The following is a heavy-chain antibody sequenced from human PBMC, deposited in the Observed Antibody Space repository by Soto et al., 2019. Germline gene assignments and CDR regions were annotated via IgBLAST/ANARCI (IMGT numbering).Heavy chain of an antibody. Sequence: QVQLVQSGAEVKKPGASVKVSCKASGYTFTSYGISWVRQAPGQGLEWMGWISAYNGNTNYAQKLQGRVTMTTDTSRSTAYTELRSRRSDDTAVYYCAREGGDDGDYYYGMDVWGQGTTVTVSS. D-gene: IGHD4-17*01. V-gene: IGHV1-18*01. J-gene: IGHJ6*02. CDR3: AREGGDDGDYYYGMDV. CDR1: GYTFTSYG. CDR2: ISAYNGNT.